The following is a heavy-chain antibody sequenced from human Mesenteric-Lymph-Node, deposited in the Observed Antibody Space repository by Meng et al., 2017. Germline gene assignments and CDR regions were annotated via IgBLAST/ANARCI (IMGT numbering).Heavy chain of an antibody. Sequence: GESLKISCAASGFTFSSYEMNWVRQAPGKGLEWVANIKQDGSEKYYVDSVKGRFTISRDNAKNSLYLQMNSLRAEDTAVYYCARDLTFHYDFYYWGQGTLVTVSS. V-gene: IGHV3-7*01. CDR1: GFTFSSYE. CDR2: IKQDGSEK. J-gene: IGHJ4*02. CDR3: ARDLTFHYDFYY. D-gene: IGHD2/OR15-2a*01.